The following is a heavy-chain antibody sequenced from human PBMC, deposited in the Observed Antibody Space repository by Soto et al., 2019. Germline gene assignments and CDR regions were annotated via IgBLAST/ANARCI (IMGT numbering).Heavy chain of an antibody. V-gene: IGHV4-59*01. Sequence: QVQLQESGPGLVKPSETLSLTCTVSGDSISDYYWTWIRQPPGKGLEWIGYIYHSGSTYYNPSLKSRVTISLDASRNQFSLKLNSVTAADTAVYYCARSSSNYFAYWGQGTLVTVSS. J-gene: IGHJ4*02. D-gene: IGHD6-6*01. CDR2: IYHSGST. CDR3: ARSSSNYFAY. CDR1: GDSISDYY.